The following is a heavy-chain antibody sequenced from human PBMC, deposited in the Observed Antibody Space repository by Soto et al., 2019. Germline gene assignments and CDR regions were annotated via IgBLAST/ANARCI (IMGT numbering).Heavy chain of an antibody. J-gene: IGHJ5*02. CDR3: AREASVAALNWFDP. CDR1: GFTLSPYA. CDR2: ILYDGSIE. D-gene: IGHD6-6*01. V-gene: IGHV3-30-3*01. Sequence: GGSLRLSCAASGFTLSPYAMNWVRQAPGKGLELVAVILYDGSIEHYADSVKGRFTVSRDNSKNTVYLQMNSLTPEDTAVYYCAREASVAALNWFDPWGQGTRVTSPQ.